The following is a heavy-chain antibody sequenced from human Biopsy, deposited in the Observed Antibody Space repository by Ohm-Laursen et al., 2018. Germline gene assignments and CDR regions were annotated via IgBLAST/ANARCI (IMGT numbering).Heavy chain of an antibody. CDR2: INHSGRT. CDR3: VRGVDYYDPYHYYALDV. V-gene: IGHV4-34*01. J-gene: IGHJ6*02. D-gene: IGHD3-22*01. CDR1: GESFNGYY. Sequence: GTLSLTCSVYGESFNGYYWSWIRQTPGKGLEWIGEINHSGRTNYNPSLKSRVNISADKSNNQFSLKLTSVTSADTAVYYCVRGVDYYDPYHYYALDVWGQGTTVTVSS.